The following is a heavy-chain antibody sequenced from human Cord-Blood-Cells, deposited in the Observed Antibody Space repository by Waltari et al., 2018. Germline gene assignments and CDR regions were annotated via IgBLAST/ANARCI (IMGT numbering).Heavy chain of an antibody. CDR2: ISYDGRNK. J-gene: IGHJ3*02. CDR1: GFTFSSYA. CDR3: AREGSSSRSFEI. Sequence: QVQLVESGGGVVQPGRSLRLSCAASGFTFSSYAMHWVRQAPGKGLEWGAVISYDGRNKYYADSVKGRFTISRDNSKNTLYLQMNSLRAEDTAVYYCAREGSSSRSFEICGQGTMVTVSS. V-gene: IGHV3-30*04. D-gene: IGHD6-6*01.